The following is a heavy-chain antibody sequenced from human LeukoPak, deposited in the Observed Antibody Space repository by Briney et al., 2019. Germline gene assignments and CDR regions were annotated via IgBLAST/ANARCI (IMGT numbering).Heavy chain of an antibody. CDR1: GFTFSGFA. J-gene: IGHJ4*02. V-gene: IGHV3-23*01. CDR3: ARDRFSDYYFDY. Sequence: GGSLRLSCAASGFTFSGFAMSWIRQAPGKGLEWVSSISRSGESTFYADSVRGRFTISRDNSKNTVSLQMESLRAEDTAVYYCARDRFSDYYFDYWGQGTLVTVSS. D-gene: IGHD3-10*01. CDR2: ISRSGEST.